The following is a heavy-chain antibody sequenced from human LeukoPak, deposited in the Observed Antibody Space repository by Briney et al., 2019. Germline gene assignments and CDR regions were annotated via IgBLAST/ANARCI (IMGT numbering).Heavy chain of an antibody. CDR1: GYTFTSYG. V-gene: IGHV1-2*02. D-gene: IGHD2-2*01. J-gene: IGHJ4*02. CDR3: ARVGYCSSTSCYSEFDY. Sequence: ASVKVSCKASGYTFTSYGISWVRQAPGQGLEWMGWINPNSGGTNYAQKFQGRVTMTRDTSISTAYMELSRLRSDDTAVYYCARVGYCSSTSCYSEFDYWGQGTLVTVSS. CDR2: INPNSGGT.